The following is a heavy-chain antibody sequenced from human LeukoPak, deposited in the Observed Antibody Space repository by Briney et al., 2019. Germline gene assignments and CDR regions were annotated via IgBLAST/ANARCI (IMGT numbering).Heavy chain of an antibody. V-gene: IGHV3-21*01. D-gene: IGHD2-2*01. CDR2: ISSSSSYI. CDR1: GFTFSSYS. CDR3: ARFQLLSEDYGMDV. J-gene: IGHJ6*02. Sequence: GGSLRLSCAASGFTFSSYSMNWVRQAPGKGLEWVSSISSSSSYIYYADSVKGRFTISRDNAKNSLYLQMNSLRAEDTAVYYCARFQLLSEDYGMDVWGQGTTVTVSS.